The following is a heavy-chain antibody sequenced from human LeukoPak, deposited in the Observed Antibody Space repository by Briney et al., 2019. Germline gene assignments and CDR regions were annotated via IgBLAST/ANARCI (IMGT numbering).Heavy chain of an antibody. CDR2: IGSGGRTI. J-gene: IGHJ3*02. V-gene: IGHV3-48*03. CDR3: ARKDSRDALDI. Sequence: GGSLRLSCEGSGFTFSSFEMNWVRQAPGKGLEWLSYIGSGGRTIYYADSVKGRFTTSRDNARNSLYLQMNSLRAEDTAVYHCARKDSRDALDIWGQGTMVTVSS. CDR1: GFTFSSFE. D-gene: IGHD3-22*01.